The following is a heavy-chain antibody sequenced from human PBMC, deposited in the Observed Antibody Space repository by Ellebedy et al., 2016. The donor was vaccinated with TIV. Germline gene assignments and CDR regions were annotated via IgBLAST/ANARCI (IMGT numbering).Heavy chain of an antibody. J-gene: IGHJ4*02. V-gene: IGHV3-30*18. Sequence: GESLKISCAASGFTFSSYGMHWVRQAPGKGLKWVAVISYDGNNEYYADSVKGRFTISRDNSKNTLYLQMNSLRAEDTAVYYCAKALGGAAAGSPFDYWGQGTLVTVSS. CDR1: GFTFSSYG. CDR3: AKALGGAAAGSPFDY. D-gene: IGHD6-13*01. CDR2: ISYDGNNE.